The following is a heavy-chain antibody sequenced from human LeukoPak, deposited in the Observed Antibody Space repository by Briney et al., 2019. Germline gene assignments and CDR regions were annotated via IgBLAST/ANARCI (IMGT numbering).Heavy chain of an antibody. CDR2: IYSGGST. CDR3: ARALFSYDSSGYYPPHFDY. Sequence: GGSLRLSCAASGFTVSSNYMSWVRQAPGKGLEWVSVIYSGGSTYYADSVKGRFTISRDNSKNTLYLQMNNLRAEDTAVYYCARALFSYDSSGYYPPHFDYWGQGTLVTVSS. CDR1: GFTVSSNY. D-gene: IGHD3-22*01. J-gene: IGHJ4*02. V-gene: IGHV3-53*01.